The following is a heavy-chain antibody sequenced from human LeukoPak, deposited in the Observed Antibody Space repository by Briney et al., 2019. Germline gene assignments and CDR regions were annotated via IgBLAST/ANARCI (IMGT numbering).Heavy chain of an antibody. CDR3: TRSTYDSSGYHYFDY. CDR2: IRYKADSYAT. J-gene: IGHJ4*02. CDR1: GFTFSGSA. V-gene: IGHV3-73*01. D-gene: IGHD3-22*01. Sequence: GGSLRLSCAASGFTFSGSALNWVRHASGEGLVGFGRIRYKADSYATAYASSVKGRFTISRDDSTNTAYLQMNSLKTEDTAVYYCTRSTYDSSGYHYFDYWGQGTLVTVSS.